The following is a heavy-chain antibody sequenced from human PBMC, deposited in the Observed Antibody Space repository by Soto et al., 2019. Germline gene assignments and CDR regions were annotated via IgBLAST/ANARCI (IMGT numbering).Heavy chain of an antibody. CDR1: GFTFSSYG. CDR3: AKDTTYYYGSGSYSHYYYGMDV. D-gene: IGHD3-10*01. J-gene: IGHJ6*02. V-gene: IGHV3-30*18. Sequence: QLQLVESGGGVVQPGRSLRLSCAASGFTFSSYGMHWVRQAPGKGLEWVAVISYDGSNKYYADSVKGRFTISRDNSKNTLYLQMNSLRAEDTAVYYCAKDTTYYYGSGSYSHYYYGMDVWGQGTTVTVSS. CDR2: ISYDGSNK.